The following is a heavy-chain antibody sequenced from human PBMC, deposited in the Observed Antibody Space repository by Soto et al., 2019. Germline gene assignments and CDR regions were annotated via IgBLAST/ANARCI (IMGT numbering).Heavy chain of an antibody. J-gene: IGHJ3*02. CDR2: ISGSGVTT. CDR3: AKYRDDIGMVDAFEI. Sequence: EMQLLESGGDLVQPGGSLRLSCAASGFTLSNYAMTWVRQAPGKGLEYISAISGSGVTTYDADSMKGRFTISRDNSKNTLYLQMNSLRAEDTAVYYCAKYRDDIGMVDAFEIWGQGTMVTVSS. V-gene: IGHV3-23*01. CDR1: GFTLSNYA. D-gene: IGHD2-15*01.